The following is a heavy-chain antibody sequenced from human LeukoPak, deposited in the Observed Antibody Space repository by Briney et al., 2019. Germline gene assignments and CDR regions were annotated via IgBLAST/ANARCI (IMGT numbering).Heavy chain of an antibody. Sequence: GASVKVSCKASGYTFTSYGISWVRQAPGQGLEWMGWISAYNGNTNYAQKLQGRVTMTTDTSTSTAYMELRSLRSDDTAVYYCARGRPRILGRRSPTSYYFDYWGQGTLVTVSS. CDR1: GYTFTSYG. CDR3: ARGRPRILGRRSPTSYYFDY. CDR2: ISAYNGNT. D-gene: IGHD2-15*01. J-gene: IGHJ4*02. V-gene: IGHV1-18*01.